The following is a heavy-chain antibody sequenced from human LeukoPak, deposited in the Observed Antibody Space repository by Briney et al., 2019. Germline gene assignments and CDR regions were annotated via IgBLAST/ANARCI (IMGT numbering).Heavy chain of an antibody. V-gene: IGHV3-11*04. CDR3: ARDGGSGIHY. Sequence: GGSLRLSCTASGFTFSDYYMNWIRQAPGKGLEWISYISPKSETKYYADSVKGRFTVSRDNTKNSLFLQMNSLRAEDTAVYYCARDGGSGIHYWGQGTLVTVSS. CDR1: GFTFSDYY. CDR2: ISPKSETK. J-gene: IGHJ4*02. D-gene: IGHD3-16*01.